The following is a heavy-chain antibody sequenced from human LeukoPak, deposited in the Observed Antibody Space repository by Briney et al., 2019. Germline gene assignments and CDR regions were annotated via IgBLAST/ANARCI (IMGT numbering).Heavy chain of an antibody. CDR1: GFTFDDYA. V-gene: IGHV3-9*01. J-gene: IGHJ6*04. CDR3: AELGITMIGGV. Sequence: GGSLRLSCAVSGFTFDDYAMHWVRQVPGKGLEWVSGINWNSDSIGYADSVKGRFTISRDNSKNSLYLQMNSLRAEDTAVYYCAELGITMIGGVWGKGTTVTISS. D-gene: IGHD3-10*02. CDR2: INWNSDSI.